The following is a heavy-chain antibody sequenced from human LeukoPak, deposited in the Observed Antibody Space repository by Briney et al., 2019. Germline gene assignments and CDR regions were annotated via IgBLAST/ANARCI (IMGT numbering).Heavy chain of an antibody. Sequence: ASETLSLTCAVYGGSFSGYYWSWIRQPPRKGLEWSGGINHSGSTNYNPSLKSRLTISVDTSTNKFSLQLSSLTAADAAVFYCWRGIPYYDFWSGYSNWFDPWGQGTLVTVSS. CDR2: INHSGST. V-gene: IGHV4-34*01. D-gene: IGHD3-3*01. J-gene: IGHJ5*02. CDR3: WRGIPYYDFWSGYSNWFDP. CDR1: GGSFSGYY.